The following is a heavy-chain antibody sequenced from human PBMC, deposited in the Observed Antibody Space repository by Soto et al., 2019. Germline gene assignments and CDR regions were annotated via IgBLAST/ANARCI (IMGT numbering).Heavy chain of an antibody. CDR3: ARLVVVPAAIHYYYYYGMEV. D-gene: IGHD2-2*02. CDR2: IDPSDSYT. J-gene: IGHJ6*02. Sequence: VESMKISCKGAGYIFTSYWIRWCLEMAVEVLEWMGRIDPSDSYTNYSPSFQGHVTISADKSISTAYLQWSSLKASDTAMYYCARLVVVPAAIHYYYYYGMEVWGQGTTVTVSS. V-gene: IGHV5-10-1*01. CDR1: GYIFTSYW.